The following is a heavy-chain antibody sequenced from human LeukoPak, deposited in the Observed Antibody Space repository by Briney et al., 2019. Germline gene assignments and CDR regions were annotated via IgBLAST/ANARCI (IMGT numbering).Heavy chain of an antibody. CDR3: ERGNIVVVPAAAYYFDY. Sequence: GGSLRLSCAASGFTFSSYSMNWVRQAPGKGLEWVSYISSSSSTIYYADSVKGRFTVSRDNAKNSLYLQMNSLRAEDTAVYYCERGNIVVVPAAAYYFDYWGQGTLVTVSS. J-gene: IGHJ4*02. CDR1: GFTFSSYS. V-gene: IGHV3-48*01. CDR2: ISSSSSTI. D-gene: IGHD2-2*01.